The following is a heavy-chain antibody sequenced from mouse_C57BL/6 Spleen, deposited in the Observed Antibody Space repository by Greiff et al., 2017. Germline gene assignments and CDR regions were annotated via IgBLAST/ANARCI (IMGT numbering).Heavy chain of an antibody. V-gene: IGHV1-76*01. J-gene: IGHJ3*01. CDR2: IYPGSGNT. Sequence: VQLQQSGAELVRPGASVKLSCKASGYTFTDYYINWVKQRPGQGLEWIARIYPGSGNTYYNEKFKGKATLTAEKSSSTAYMQLSSLTSEDSAVYFCARSAGTAYWGQGTLVTVAA. CDR3: ARSAGTAY. D-gene: IGHD4-1*01. CDR1: GYTFTDYY.